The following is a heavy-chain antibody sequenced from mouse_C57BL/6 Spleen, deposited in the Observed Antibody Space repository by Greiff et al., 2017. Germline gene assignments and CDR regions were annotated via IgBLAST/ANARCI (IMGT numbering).Heavy chain of an antibody. Sequence: EVKVEESGGGLVQPGGSLSLSCAASGFTFTDYYMSWVRQPPGKALEWLGFIRNKANGYTTEYSASVKGRFTNSRDNSQSILYLQMNALRAEDSATYYCASSLGLLPYFDYWGQGTTLTVSS. V-gene: IGHV7-3*01. CDR3: ASSLGLLPYFDY. CDR2: IRNKANGYTT. J-gene: IGHJ2*01. CDR1: GFTFTDYY. D-gene: IGHD1-1*01.